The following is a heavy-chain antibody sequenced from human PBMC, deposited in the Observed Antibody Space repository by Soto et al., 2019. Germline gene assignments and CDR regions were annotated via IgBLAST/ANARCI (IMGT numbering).Heavy chain of an antibody. J-gene: IGHJ4*02. CDR1: EFTFSDYA. D-gene: IGHD2-21*01. CDR2: ITGSGGST. Sequence: GGSLRLSCAASEFTFSDYAMTWVRQPPGMGLEWVSSITGSGGSTYYADSVKGRFIISRDNSKNTLYLQMNSLGAEDTAVYYCATIFIRRFDYWGQGTLVTVSS. V-gene: IGHV3-23*01. CDR3: ATIFIRRFDY.